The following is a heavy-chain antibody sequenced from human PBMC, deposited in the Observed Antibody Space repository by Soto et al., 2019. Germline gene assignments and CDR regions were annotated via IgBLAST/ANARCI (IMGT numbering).Heavy chain of an antibody. CDR1: GGTFSSYT. Sequence: QVQLVQSGAEVKKPGSSVKVSCKASGGTFSSYTISWVRQAPGQGLEWMGRIIPILDTANYAQKFQDRVTIPADKSATTAYMELSALRSEDTAVYYCARAGRVYGHFDHWGQGTLVTVSS. CDR3: ARAGRVYGHFDH. CDR2: IIPILDTA. V-gene: IGHV1-69*08. D-gene: IGHD4-17*01. J-gene: IGHJ4*02.